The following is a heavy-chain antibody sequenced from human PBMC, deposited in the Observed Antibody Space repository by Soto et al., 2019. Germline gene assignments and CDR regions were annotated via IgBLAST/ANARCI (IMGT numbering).Heavy chain of an antibody. D-gene: IGHD6-13*01. J-gene: IGHJ6*02. V-gene: IGHV1-8*01. CDR1: GYTFTSYD. CDR2: MNPNSGNT. Sequence: QVQLVQSGAEVKKPGASVKVSCKASGYTFTSYDINWVRQATGQGLEWMGWMNPNSGNTGYAQKFQGRVTMTRNTAISTAYMELSSLRSEDTAVYYCARGASIIAAAPYGMDVWGQGTTVTVSS. CDR3: ARGASIIAAAPYGMDV.